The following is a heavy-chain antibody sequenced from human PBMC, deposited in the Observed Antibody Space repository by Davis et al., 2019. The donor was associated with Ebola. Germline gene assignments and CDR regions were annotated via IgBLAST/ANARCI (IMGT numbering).Heavy chain of an antibody. J-gene: IGHJ4*02. D-gene: IGHD6-19*01. CDR1: GFTFSNYA. CDR3: ASDSSGWYYFDY. Sequence: GESLKISCAASGFTFSNYAMNWVRQAPGKGLEWMAMIAYDESDKYYADSVKGRFIISRDNSKNTLYLHMNSLRSEDTAVYYCASDSSGWYYFDYWGQGTLVTVSS. V-gene: IGHV3-30-3*01. CDR2: IAYDESDK.